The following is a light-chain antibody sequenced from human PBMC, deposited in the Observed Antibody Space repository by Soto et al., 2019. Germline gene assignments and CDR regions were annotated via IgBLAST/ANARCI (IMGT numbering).Light chain of an antibody. CDR2: GNS. Sequence: QPVLTQPPSVSGAPGQRVTISCTGSSSNIGAYDVHWYQQLPGTAPKLLIYGNSNRPSGVPDRFSASKSGTSASLAITGLRADDEADYYCQSYDSSLSASGVFGGGTKLTVL. CDR1: SSNIGAYD. J-gene: IGLJ2*01. V-gene: IGLV1-40*01. CDR3: QSYDSSLSASGV.